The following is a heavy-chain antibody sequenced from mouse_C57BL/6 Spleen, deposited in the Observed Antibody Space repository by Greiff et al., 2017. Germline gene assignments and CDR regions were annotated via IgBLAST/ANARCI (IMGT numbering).Heavy chain of an antibody. Sequence: VQLKESGPGLVKPSPSLSLTCSVTGYSITSGYYWNWIRQFPGNKLEWMGYISYDGSNNYNPSLKNRISITRDTSKNPFCLKLNSVTTEDTATYYCARDGYCAMDYWGQGTSVTVSS. CDR2: ISYDGSN. CDR3: ARDGYCAMDY. CDR1: GYSITSGYY. V-gene: IGHV3-6*01. J-gene: IGHJ4*01.